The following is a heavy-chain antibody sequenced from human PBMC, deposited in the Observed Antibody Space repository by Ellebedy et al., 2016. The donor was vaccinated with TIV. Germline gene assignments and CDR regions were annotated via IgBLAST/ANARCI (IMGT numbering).Heavy chain of an antibody. CDR1: GFTVSSDY. J-gene: IGHJ4*02. Sequence: PGGSLRLSCAASGFTVSSDYMTWVRRAPGKGLEWVSALYAGGNTYYADSVRGRFTISRDNSRNTLFLEMDRLRPEDTAIYYCAKGMYSSSRVPEDYFDFWGQGTLVTVSS. CDR3: AKGMYSSSRVPEDYFDF. D-gene: IGHD6-6*01. V-gene: IGHV3-53*01. CDR2: LYAGGNT.